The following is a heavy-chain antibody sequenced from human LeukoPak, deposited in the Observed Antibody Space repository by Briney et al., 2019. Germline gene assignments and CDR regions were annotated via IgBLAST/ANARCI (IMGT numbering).Heavy chain of an antibody. Sequence: SETLSLTCTVSGGSISSRSSYWGWIRQPPGKGLEWIGSIHYSGSTHYSPSLRSRVTISADTSDNQFSLRLSSVTAADTAVYYCARQFYSGNFYVGDFDYWGQGTLVTVSS. CDR3: ARQFYSGNFYVGDFDY. CDR2: IHYSGST. V-gene: IGHV4-39*01. CDR1: GGSISSRSSY. D-gene: IGHD1-26*01. J-gene: IGHJ4*02.